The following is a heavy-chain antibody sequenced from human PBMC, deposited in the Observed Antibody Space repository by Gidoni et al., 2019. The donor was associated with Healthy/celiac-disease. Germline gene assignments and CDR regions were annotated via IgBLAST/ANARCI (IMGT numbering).Heavy chain of an antibody. Sequence: QVQLVQSVAEVKKPGSSVKVSCKASGYTFTRYYMHWVRQAPGQGLEWMGIINPSGVSTSYAQKFQGRVTMTRDTSTSTVYMELSSLRSEDTAVYYCARAGDIYYDSSFDAFDIWGQGTMVTVSS. CDR3: ARAGDIYYDSSFDAFDI. CDR1: GYTFTRYY. V-gene: IGHV1-46*03. CDR2: INPSGVST. D-gene: IGHD3-22*01. J-gene: IGHJ3*02.